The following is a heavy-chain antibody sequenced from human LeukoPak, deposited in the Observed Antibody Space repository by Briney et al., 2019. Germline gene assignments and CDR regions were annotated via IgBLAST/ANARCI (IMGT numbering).Heavy chain of an antibody. Sequence: SETLSLTCTVSGGSISSGGYYWSWIRQHPGKGLEWVGYIYYSGSTYYNPSLKSRVTISVDTSKNQFSLKLSSVTAADTAVYYCARSLGGMVRGVNWFDPWGQGTLVTVSS. CDR2: IYYSGST. J-gene: IGHJ5*02. CDR1: GGSISSGGYY. D-gene: IGHD3-10*01. CDR3: ARSLGGMVRGVNWFDP. V-gene: IGHV4-31*03.